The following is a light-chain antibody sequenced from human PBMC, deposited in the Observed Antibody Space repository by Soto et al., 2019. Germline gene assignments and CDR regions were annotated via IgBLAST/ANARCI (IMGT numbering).Light chain of an antibody. J-gene: IGLJ3*02. V-gene: IGLV1-40*01. Sequence: QTVVTQPPSVSGAPGQRVTISCTGSSSNIGASYAVHWYQQLPGTAPKLLIYGNSNRPSGVPDRFSGSKSGTSASLAITGLQAEDEPDYYCQSYDSSLSGSVFGGGTKVTVL. CDR2: GNS. CDR1: SSNIGASYA. CDR3: QSYDSSLSGSV.